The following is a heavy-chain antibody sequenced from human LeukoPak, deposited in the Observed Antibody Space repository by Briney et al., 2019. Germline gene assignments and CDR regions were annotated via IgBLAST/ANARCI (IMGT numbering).Heavy chain of an antibody. Sequence: SETLSLTCTVSGGSISSYYWSWIRQPPGRGLEWIGYIYYSGSTNYNPSLKSRVTISVDTSKNQFSLKLSSVTAADTAVYYCARYDCSGGSCPVRSYYFDYWGQGTLVTVSS. D-gene: IGHD2-15*01. J-gene: IGHJ4*02. V-gene: IGHV4-59*01. CDR1: GGSISSYY. CDR2: IYYSGST. CDR3: ARYDCSGGSCPVRSYYFDY.